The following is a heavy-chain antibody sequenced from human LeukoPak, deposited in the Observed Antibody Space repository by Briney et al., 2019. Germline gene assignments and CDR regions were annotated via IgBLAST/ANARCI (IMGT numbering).Heavy chain of an antibody. CDR1: GYTFTGYY. V-gene: IGHV1-2*02. Sequence: GASVKVSCKASGYTFTGYYMHWVRQAPGQGLEWMGWISPNSGGTNYAQKFQGRVTMTRDTSISTAYMELSRLRSDDTAVYYCARDEYGDYIPNYYYYGMDVWGQGTTVTVSS. D-gene: IGHD4-17*01. J-gene: IGHJ6*02. CDR3: ARDEYGDYIPNYYYYGMDV. CDR2: ISPNSGGT.